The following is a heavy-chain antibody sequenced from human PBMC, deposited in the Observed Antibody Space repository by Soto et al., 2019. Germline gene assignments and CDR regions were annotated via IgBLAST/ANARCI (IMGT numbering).Heavy chain of an antibody. CDR1: GGSFSGYY. Sequence: SETLSLTCAVYGGSFSGYYWSWIRQPPGKGLEWIGEINHSGSTNYNPSLKSRVTISVDTSKNQFSLKLSSVTAADTAVYYCARGIAVAGTGYDYWGQGTLVTVSS. J-gene: IGHJ4*02. CDR2: INHSGST. V-gene: IGHV4-34*01. CDR3: ARGIAVAGTGYDY. D-gene: IGHD6-19*01.